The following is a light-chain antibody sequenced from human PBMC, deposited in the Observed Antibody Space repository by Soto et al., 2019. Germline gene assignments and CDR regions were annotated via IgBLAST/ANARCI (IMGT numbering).Light chain of an antibody. CDR1: QSVSSSY. CDR2: GAS. CDR3: QQYGSSPLT. J-gene: IGKJ4*01. V-gene: IGKV3-20*01. Sequence: EIVLTQSTGTLSLSPGERATLSCRASQSVSSSYLAWYKQKPGQAPRLIIYGASSRATGIPDRFSGSGSGKDFTLTISRLEPEDFAVYYCQQYGSSPLTFGVGTKVEIK.